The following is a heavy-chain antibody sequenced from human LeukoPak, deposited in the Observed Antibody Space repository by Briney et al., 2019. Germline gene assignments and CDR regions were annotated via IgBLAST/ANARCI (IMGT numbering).Heavy chain of an antibody. D-gene: IGHD6-19*01. J-gene: IGHJ4*02. Sequence: GGSLRLSCAASRFTFSSYAMSWVRQAPGKGLEWVSTISGRGYSTYYADSVKGRFTISRDNAKNSLYLQMNSLRAEDTAVYYCARGKYSSGWFDYWGQGTLVTVSS. CDR3: ARGKYSSGWFDY. CDR2: ISGRGYST. V-gene: IGHV3-23*01. CDR1: RFTFSSYA.